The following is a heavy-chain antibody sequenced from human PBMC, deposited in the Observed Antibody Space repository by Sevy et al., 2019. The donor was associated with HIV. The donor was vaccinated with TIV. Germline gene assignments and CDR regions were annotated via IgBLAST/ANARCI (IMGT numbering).Heavy chain of an antibody. Sequence: GESLKISCKGSGYSFTSYWIGWVRQMPGKGLEWMGIIYPGDSDTRYSPSFQGQVTISADKSIGTAYLQWSSLKASDTAMYYCARAPPIAAAGIYFDYWGQGTLVTVSS. D-gene: IGHD6-13*01. CDR2: IYPGDSDT. J-gene: IGHJ4*02. CDR3: ARAPPIAAAGIYFDY. V-gene: IGHV5-51*01. CDR1: GYSFTSYW.